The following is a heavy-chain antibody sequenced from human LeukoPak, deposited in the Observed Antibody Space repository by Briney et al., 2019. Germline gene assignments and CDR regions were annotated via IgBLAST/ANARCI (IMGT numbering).Heavy chain of an antibody. V-gene: IGHV1-18*01. D-gene: IGHD4-23*01. J-gene: IGHJ4*02. CDR1: GYTFTSYS. CDR3: ARDLRGTVAYFDY. CDR2: ISAYNADT. Sequence: ASVKVSCKASGYTFTSYSIGWVRQAPGQGLEWMGWISAYNADTNYAPKLQGRVTVTTDTSTSTAYMELRSLRSDDTAVYYCARDLRGTVAYFDYWGQGTLVTVSS.